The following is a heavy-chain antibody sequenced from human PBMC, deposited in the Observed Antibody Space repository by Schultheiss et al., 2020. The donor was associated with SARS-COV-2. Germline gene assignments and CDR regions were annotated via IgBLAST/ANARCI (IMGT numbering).Heavy chain of an antibody. J-gene: IGHJ4*02. D-gene: IGHD6-19*01. CDR3: ARLSVAALPVDY. CDR2: IYDSGST. V-gene: IGHV4-61*08. Sequence: SETLSLTCTVSGGSVSSGDYYWSWIRQPPGKGLEWIGYIYDSGSTNYNPSLKSRVTISVDTSKNQFSLKLSSVTAADTAVYYCARLSVAALPVDYWGQGTLVTVSS. CDR1: GGSVSSGDYY.